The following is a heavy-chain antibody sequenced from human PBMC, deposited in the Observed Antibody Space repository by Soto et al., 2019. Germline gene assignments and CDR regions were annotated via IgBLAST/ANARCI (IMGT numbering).Heavy chain of an antibody. Sequence: PGGSLRLSCAVSGFTFITHAMSWVRQAPGKGLERVSGTSATGSTTHYADSVKGQFTISRDNSKNTLYLQMNSPRPDDTAVYYCAKQSKWSSTSCYSGGSTCPLDCWGQGTLVTVSS. D-gene: IGHD2-2*02. CDR2: TSATGSTT. CDR1: GFTFITHA. J-gene: IGHJ4*02. CDR3: AKQSKWSSTSCYSGGSTCPLDC. V-gene: IGHV3-23*01.